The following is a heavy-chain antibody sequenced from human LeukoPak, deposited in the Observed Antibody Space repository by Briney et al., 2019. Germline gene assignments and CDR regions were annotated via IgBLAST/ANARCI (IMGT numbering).Heavy chain of an antibody. J-gene: IGHJ4*02. CDR3: ASRDGYNSYDY. Sequence: PSETLSLTCTVSGGSISSSSYYWGWIRPRPGKGLVWIGSIYYSGSTYYDPSLKSRVTISIDTSKIQLSLKLSSVTAADTAVYYCASRDGYNSYDYWCQGTLVTVTS. D-gene: IGHD5-24*01. V-gene: IGHV4-39*07. CDR1: GGSISSSSYY. CDR2: IYYSGST.